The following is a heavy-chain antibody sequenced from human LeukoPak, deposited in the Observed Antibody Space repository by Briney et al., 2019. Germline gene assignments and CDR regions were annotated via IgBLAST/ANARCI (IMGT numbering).Heavy chain of an antibody. V-gene: IGHV5-51*01. J-gene: IGHJ5*02. D-gene: IGHD2-2*01. CDR2: IYPGDSDT. CDR3: ARHGDCSSTSCLKAGFDP. Sequence: ASLKISCKGSGYSFTSYWIDWVRQMPGKGLEWMWTIYPGDSDTRYSPSFPGHVTISADKSISTEYLQWSSLKASDTAMYYCARHGDCSSTSCLKAGFDPWGQGTLVTVSS. CDR1: GYSFTSYW.